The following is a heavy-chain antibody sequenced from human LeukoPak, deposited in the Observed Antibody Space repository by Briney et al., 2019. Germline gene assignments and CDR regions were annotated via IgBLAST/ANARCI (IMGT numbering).Heavy chain of an antibody. CDR1: GGSISSSNW. CDR3: ARRGDVLLWFGELTDGMDV. Sequence: SETLSLTCAVSGGSISSSNWWSWVRQPPGKGLEWIGEIYHSGSTNYNPSLKSRVTISVDKSKNQFSLKLSSVTAADTAVYYCARRGDVLLWFGELTDGMDVWGQGTTVTVSS. CDR2: IYHSGST. D-gene: IGHD3-10*01. J-gene: IGHJ6*02. V-gene: IGHV4-4*02.